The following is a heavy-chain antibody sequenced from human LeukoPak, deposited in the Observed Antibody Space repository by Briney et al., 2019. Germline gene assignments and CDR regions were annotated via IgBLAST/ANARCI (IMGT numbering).Heavy chain of an antibody. V-gene: IGHV4-61*02. D-gene: IGHD5-24*01. CDR2: IYTSGST. Sequence: SETLSLTCTVSGGSISSGSYYWSWIRQPAGKGLEWIGRIYTSGSTNYNPSLKSRVTISVDTSKNQFSLKLSSVTAADTAVYYCARVGDGYNSYFDYWGQGTLVTVSS. J-gene: IGHJ4*02. CDR1: GGSISSGSYY. CDR3: ARVGDGYNSYFDY.